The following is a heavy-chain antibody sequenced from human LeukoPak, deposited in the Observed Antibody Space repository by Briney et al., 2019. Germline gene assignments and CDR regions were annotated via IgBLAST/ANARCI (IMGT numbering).Heavy chain of an antibody. D-gene: IGHD4-17*01. CDR3: ARVGGDYTRYWYFDL. CDR1: GFIFNSYA. V-gene: IGHV3-30*04. Sequence: GRSLRLSCAASGFIFNSYAMHWVRQAPGKGLEWVAFISYDGTNGYYVNSVKGRFTISRDNSKNTLHLQMNSLRAEDTAVYYCARVGGDYTRYWYFDLWGRGTLVTVSS. J-gene: IGHJ2*01. CDR2: ISYDGTNG.